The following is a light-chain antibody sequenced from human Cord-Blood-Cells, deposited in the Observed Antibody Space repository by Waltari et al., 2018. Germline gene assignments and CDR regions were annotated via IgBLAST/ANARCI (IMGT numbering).Light chain of an antibody. Sequence: SALTHPAHVSGSPGQSLPIPFTGTSCAVGSSNLVSWYQQQPGKAPKLMIYEGSKRPSGVSNRFSGSKSGNTASLTISGLQAEDEADYYCCSYAGSSVVFGGGTKLTVL. J-gene: IGLJ2*01. CDR3: CSYAGSSVV. CDR2: EGS. V-gene: IGLV2-23*01. CDR1: SCAVGSSNL.